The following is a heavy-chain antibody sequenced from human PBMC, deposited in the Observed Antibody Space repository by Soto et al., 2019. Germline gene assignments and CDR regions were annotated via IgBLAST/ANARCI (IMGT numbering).Heavy chain of an antibody. CDR1: GYSFTSYW. V-gene: IGHV5-10-1*01. CDR3: ARRSIAARNYYYYGMDV. J-gene: IGHJ6*02. CDR2: IDPSDSYT. Sequence: GESLKISCKGSGYSFTSYWISWVRQMPGKGLEWMGRIDPSDSYTNYSPSFQGHVTISADKSISTAYLQWSSLKASDTAMYYCARRSIAARNYYYYGMDVWGQGTTVTSP. D-gene: IGHD6-6*01.